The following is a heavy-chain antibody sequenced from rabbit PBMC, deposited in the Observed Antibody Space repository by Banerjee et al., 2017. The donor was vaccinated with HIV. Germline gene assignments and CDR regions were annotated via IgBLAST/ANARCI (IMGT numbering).Heavy chain of an antibody. CDR1: GFSFSSSYY. Sequence: QSLEESGGDLVKPGASLTLTCTASGFSFSSSYYMCWVRQAPGKGLEWIACIYAGSSGSTYYGSWAKGRFTISKTSSTTVTLQMTSLTAADTATYFCAKDWGGMDWLDLWGQGTLVTVS. J-gene: IGHJ5*01. D-gene: IGHD4-1*01. V-gene: IGHV1S40*01. CDR3: AKDWGGMDWLDL. CDR2: IYAGSSGST.